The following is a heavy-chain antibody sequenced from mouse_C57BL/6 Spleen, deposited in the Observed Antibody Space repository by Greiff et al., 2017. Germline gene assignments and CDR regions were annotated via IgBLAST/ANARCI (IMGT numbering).Heavy chain of an antibody. CDR3: ARAYVYDHAMDY. D-gene: IGHD2-2*01. V-gene: IGHV1-69*01. CDR1: GYTFTSYW. CDR2: IDPSDSYT. J-gene: IGHJ4*01. Sequence: QVQLKQPGAELVMPGASVKLSCKASGYTFTSYWMHWVKQRPGQGLEWIGEIDPSDSYTNYNQKFKGKSTLTVDKSSSTAYMQLSSLTSEDSAVYYCARAYVYDHAMDYWGQGTSVTVSS.